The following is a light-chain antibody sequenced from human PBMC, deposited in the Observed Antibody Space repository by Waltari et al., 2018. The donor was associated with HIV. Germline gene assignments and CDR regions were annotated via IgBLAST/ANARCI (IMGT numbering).Light chain of an antibody. Sequence: QSALTQPASVSGSPGQSITISCTGTSSDVGSYNLVSWYQQHPGKAPKLMIYEVSKRPSGVSNLFSGSKSGKTACLTISGLQAEDEADYYCCSYAGSSTLEFGGGTKLTVL. J-gene: IGLJ3*02. CDR3: CSYAGSSTLE. V-gene: IGLV2-23*02. CDR2: EVS. CDR1: SSDVGSYNL.